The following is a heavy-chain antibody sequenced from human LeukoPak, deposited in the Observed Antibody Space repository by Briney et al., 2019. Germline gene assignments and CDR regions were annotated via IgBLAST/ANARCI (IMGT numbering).Heavy chain of an antibody. Sequence: QPGGSLRLSCAASGFTFSSYWMSWVRQAPGKGLEWVANIKQDGSEKYYVDSVKGRFTISRDNAKNSLYLQMNSLRAEDTGVYYCARDLLWFGEVRDVWGKGTTVTVSS. J-gene: IGHJ6*04. CDR2: IKQDGSEK. D-gene: IGHD3-10*01. CDR1: GFTFSSYW. CDR3: ARDLLWFGEVRDV. V-gene: IGHV3-7*01.